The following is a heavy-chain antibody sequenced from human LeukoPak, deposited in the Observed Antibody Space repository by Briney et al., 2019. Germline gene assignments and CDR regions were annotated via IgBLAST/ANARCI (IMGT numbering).Heavy chain of an antibody. CDR2: ISYDGSNK. D-gene: IGHD5/OR15-5a*01. CDR3: AKDPWSTMPNYYMDV. CDR1: GFTFSSYG. V-gene: IGHV3-30*18. Sequence: GGSLRLSCAASGFTFSSYGMHWVRQAPGKGLEWVAVISYDGSNKYYADSVKGRFTISRDNSKNTLYLQMNSLRAEDTAVYYCAKDPWSTMPNYYMDVWGKGTTVTISS. J-gene: IGHJ6*03.